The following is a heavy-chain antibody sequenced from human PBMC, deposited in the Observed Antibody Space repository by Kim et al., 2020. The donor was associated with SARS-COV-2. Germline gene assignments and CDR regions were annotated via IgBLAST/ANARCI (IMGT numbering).Heavy chain of an antibody. V-gene: IGHV4-4*02. CDR3: ARPGRYSSGWSPFDY. D-gene: IGHD6-19*01. J-gene: IGHJ4*02. Sequence: PSLKSRVTISVDKSKNQFSLKLSSVTAADTAVYYCARPGRYSSGWSPFDYWGQGTLVTVSS.